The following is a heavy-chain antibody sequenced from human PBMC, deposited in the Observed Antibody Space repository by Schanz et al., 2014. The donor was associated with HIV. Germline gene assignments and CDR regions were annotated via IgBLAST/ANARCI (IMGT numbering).Heavy chain of an antibody. CDR2: VSYDGSNE. Sequence: QVQLVESGGGVVQPGRSLRLSCAASGFIFSTYAMHWVRQAPGEGLEWVAIVSYDGSNEYYADSVRGRFTASRDNSKNTLYLQMSSLRAEDTAVYYCAKDHYDFRLSPHDYWGQGTLVTVSS. D-gene: IGHD3-3*01. CDR3: AKDHYDFRLSPHDY. J-gene: IGHJ4*02. V-gene: IGHV3-30-3*01. CDR1: GFIFSTYA.